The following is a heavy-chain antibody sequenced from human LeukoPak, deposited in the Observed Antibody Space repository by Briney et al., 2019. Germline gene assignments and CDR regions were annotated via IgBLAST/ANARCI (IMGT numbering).Heavy chain of an antibody. Sequence: GGSLRLSCAASGFTFSNYWMHWVRQAPRKGLVWVSRINTDGSTTDYADSVKGRFTISRDNARNTVYLQMSGLRAEDTGVYYCVSSGNSGHWGQGTLVTVSS. D-gene: IGHD4-23*01. CDR2: INTDGSTT. J-gene: IGHJ4*02. V-gene: IGHV3-74*01. CDR1: GFTFSNYW. CDR3: VSSGNSGH.